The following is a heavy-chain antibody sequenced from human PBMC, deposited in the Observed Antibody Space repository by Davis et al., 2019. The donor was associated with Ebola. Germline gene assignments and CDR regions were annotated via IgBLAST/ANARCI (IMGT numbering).Heavy chain of an antibody. D-gene: IGHD5-18*01. CDR3: ARPRKLSAMAFGAFDI. Sequence: MPSETLSLTCTVSGGSISSYYWSWIRQPPGKGLEWIGYIYYSGSTNYNPSLKSRVTISVDTSKNQFSLKLSSVTAADTAVYYCARPRKLSAMAFGAFDIWGQGTMVTVSS. V-gene: IGHV4-59*08. J-gene: IGHJ3*02. CDR1: GGSISSYY. CDR2: IYYSGST.